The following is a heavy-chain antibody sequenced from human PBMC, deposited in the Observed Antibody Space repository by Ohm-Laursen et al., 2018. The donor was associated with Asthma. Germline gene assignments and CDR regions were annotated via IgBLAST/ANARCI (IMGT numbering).Heavy chain of an antibody. CDR1: GFTFRNYA. CDR3: AKDEYRTTLGVGAFDF. CDR2: ISLGGGGT. Sequence: SLRLSCAASGFTFRNYAMTWVRQAPGKGLEWVSTISLGGGGTYFADSVRGRFTISRDNSNNMLYLHMNSLRADDTAVYYCAKDEYRTTLGVGAFDFWGQGTMVTVSS. J-gene: IGHJ3*01. D-gene: IGHD1-14*01. V-gene: IGHV3-23*01.